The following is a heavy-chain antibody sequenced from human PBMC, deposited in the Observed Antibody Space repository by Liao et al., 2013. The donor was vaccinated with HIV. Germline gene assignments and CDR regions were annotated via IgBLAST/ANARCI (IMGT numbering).Heavy chain of an antibody. D-gene: IGHD6-19*01. CDR1: GGSISSYY. CDR2: IYYSGST. J-gene: IGHJ4*02. CDR3: ARSSSGWYEGMENFDY. Sequence: QVQLQDSGSGLVKPSETLSLTCTVSGGSISSYYWSWIRQPPGRGLEWIGYIYYSGSTYYNPSLKSRVTISVDTSKNQFSLKLTSVTAADSAVYYCARSSSGWYEGMENFDYWGQGTLVTVSS. V-gene: IGHV4-59*12.